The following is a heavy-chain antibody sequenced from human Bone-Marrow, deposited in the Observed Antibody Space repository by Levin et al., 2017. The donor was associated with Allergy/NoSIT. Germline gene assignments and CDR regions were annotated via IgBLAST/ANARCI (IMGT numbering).Heavy chain of an antibody. CDR3: AREANIVATISHYFDY. D-gene: IGHD5-12*01. Sequence: ASVKVSCKASGGTFSSYAISWVRQAPGQGLEWMGGIIPIFGTANYAQKFQGRVTITADKSTSTAYMELSSLRSEDTAVYYCAREANIVATISHYFDYWGQGTLVTVSS. CDR2: IIPIFGTA. V-gene: IGHV1-69*06. CDR1: GGTFSSYA. J-gene: IGHJ4*02.